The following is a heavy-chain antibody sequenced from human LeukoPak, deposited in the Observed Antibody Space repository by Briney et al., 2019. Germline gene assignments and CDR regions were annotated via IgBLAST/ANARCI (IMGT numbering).Heavy chain of an antibody. Sequence: SETLSLTYAVSGGSISSGGYSWSWIRQPPGKGLEGIGYIYHSGSTYYNPSPKSRVTISVDRSKNQFSLKLSSVTAADTAVYYCARVDGDCSSTSCYMAWLDPWGQGTLVTVSS. J-gene: IGHJ5*02. CDR1: GGSISSGGYS. D-gene: IGHD2-2*02. CDR2: IYHSGST. CDR3: ARVDGDCSSTSCYMAWLDP. V-gene: IGHV4-30-2*01.